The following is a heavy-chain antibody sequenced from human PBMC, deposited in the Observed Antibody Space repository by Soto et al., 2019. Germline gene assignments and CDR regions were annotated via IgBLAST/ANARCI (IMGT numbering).Heavy chain of an antibody. J-gene: IGHJ4*02. CDR1: GGTFSSYA. CDR2: IIPIFGTA. V-gene: IGHV1-69*12. D-gene: IGHD3-16*01. CDR3: ARDGPEGLGGGSDY. Sequence: QVQLVQSGAEVKKPGSSVKVSCKASGGTFSSYAISWVRQAPGQGLEWMGGIIPIFGTANYAQKFQGRVTITADESTSTADVGLGSRGSEAAAVDYCARDGPEGLGGGSDYWGQGTLVTVCS.